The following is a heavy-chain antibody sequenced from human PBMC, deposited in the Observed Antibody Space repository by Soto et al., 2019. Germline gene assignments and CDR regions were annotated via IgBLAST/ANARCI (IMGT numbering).Heavy chain of an antibody. CDR2: ISGSGGST. V-gene: IGHV3-23*01. CDR3: AKVVKYDVLTGYSKGPDYYGMDV. CDR1: GFTFSIYS. Sequence: QLLESGGGLVQPGGSLRLSCAGSGFTFSIYSMNWVRQAPGKGLEWVSLISGSGGSTHYADSVEGRFTISRDNSKTTLYLEMDSLRAEDTAVYYCAKVVKYDVLTGYSKGPDYYGMDVWGQGTTVTVSS. D-gene: IGHD3-9*01. J-gene: IGHJ6*02.